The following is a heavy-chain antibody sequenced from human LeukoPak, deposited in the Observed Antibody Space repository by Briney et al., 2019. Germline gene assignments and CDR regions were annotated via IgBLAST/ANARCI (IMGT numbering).Heavy chain of an antibody. V-gene: IGHV4-4*07. D-gene: IGHD1-14*01. CDR1: GGSINNYY. CDR3: ARDRETIDY. Sequence: SETLSLTCSVSGGSINNYYWSWIRQSAGKGLEWIGQINASGSTTYHPSLKSRVTMSVDTSKNQFSLKQSSVTAADTAVYYCARDRETIDYWGQGTLVTVSS. CDR2: INASGST. J-gene: IGHJ4*02.